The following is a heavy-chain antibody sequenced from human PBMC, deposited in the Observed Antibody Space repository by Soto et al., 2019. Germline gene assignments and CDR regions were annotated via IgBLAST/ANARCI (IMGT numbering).Heavy chain of an antibody. J-gene: IGHJ4*02. CDR3: ARVAVGSYYFEY. D-gene: IGHD3-10*01. CDR2: INPDGSTT. V-gene: IGHV3-74*01. CDR1: GFTFISYW. Sequence: EVQMVESGGGLVQPGGSLGLSCAASGFTFISYWMHWVRQAPGKGLVWVSRINPDGSTTSYADSVKGRLTISRDSSKDTLYLQMNSLRAEDTAVYYCARVAVGSYYFEYCCQGTLVTVSS.